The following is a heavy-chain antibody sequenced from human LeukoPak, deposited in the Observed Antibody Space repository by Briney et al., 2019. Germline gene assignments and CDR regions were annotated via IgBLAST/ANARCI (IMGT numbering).Heavy chain of an antibody. V-gene: IGHV4-34*01. CDR1: GGSFSGYY. CDR3: ARGRRYCSSTSCYRRYYYYYGMDV. J-gene: IGHJ6*02. Sequence: PSETLSLTCAVYGGSFSGYYWSWIRQPPGKGLEWIGEINHSGSTNYNPSLKSRVTISVDTSKNQFSLKLSSVTAPDTAVYYCARGRRYCSSTSCYRRYYYYYGMDVWGQGTTVTVSS. D-gene: IGHD2-2*02. CDR2: INHSGST.